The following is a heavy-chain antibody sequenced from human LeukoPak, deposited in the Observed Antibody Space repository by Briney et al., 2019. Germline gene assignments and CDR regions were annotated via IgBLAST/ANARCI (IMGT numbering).Heavy chain of an antibody. Sequence: GGSPRLSCAASGFTFSSYAMSWARQAPGKGLEWVSAISGSGGSTYYADSVKGRFTISSDNSKNTLYLQMNSLRAEDTAVYCCAKDRPIAAAWEDYWGQGTLVTVSS. CDR3: AKDRPIAAAWEDY. CDR1: GFTFSSYA. D-gene: IGHD6-13*01. V-gene: IGHV3-23*01. J-gene: IGHJ4*02. CDR2: ISGSGGST.